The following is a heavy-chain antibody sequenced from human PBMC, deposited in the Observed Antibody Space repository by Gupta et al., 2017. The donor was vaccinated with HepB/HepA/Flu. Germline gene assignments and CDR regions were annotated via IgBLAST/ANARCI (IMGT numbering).Heavy chain of an antibody. D-gene: IGHD6-13*01. Sequence: EVQLLESGGGLVQPGGSLRLSCAASGFTFSSYAMSWVRQAPGKGLDWVSAISGGGVTTYYADSVKGRFTISRDNSKNTLYLQMNSLRAEDTAVYYCAKGPSSSWHPSNGLDVWGQGTTVTVSS. CDR2: ISGGGVTT. V-gene: IGHV3-23*01. J-gene: IGHJ6*02. CDR3: AKGPSSSWHPSNGLDV. CDR1: GFTFSSYA.